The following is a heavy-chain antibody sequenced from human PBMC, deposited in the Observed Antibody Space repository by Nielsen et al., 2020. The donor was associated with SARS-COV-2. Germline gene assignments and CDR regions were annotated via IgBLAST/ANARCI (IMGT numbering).Heavy chain of an antibody. CDR2: IYYTGST. D-gene: IGHD1-26*01. CDR1: GGSIRSYY. J-gene: IGHJ3*02. V-gene: IGHV4-59*08. CDR3: ATAVGATSSHDAFDI. Sequence: SETLSLTCTVSGGSIRSYYWTWIRQPPGKGLEWIGYIYYTGSTNYNPSLKSRVTMSVDTSENQFSLKLRSVTAADTAVYFCATAVGATSSHDAFDIWGQGTMVTVSS.